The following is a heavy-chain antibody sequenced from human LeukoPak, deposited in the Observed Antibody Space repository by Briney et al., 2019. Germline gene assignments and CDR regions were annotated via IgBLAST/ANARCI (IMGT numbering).Heavy chain of an antibody. CDR3: AKMQGYFDY. Sequence: GGSLRLSCAASGFTFTSYAMSWVRQAPGKGLEWVSAITGSGGTTYYADLVKGRFTISRDNSKNTLYLQMNGLRVEDTAVYYCAKMQGYFDYWGQGTLVTVSS. J-gene: IGHJ4*02. V-gene: IGHV3-23*01. CDR2: ITGSGGTT. CDR1: GFTFTSYA.